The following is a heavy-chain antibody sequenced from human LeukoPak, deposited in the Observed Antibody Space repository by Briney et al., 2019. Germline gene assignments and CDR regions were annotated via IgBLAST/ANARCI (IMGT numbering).Heavy chain of an antibody. J-gene: IGHJ4*02. V-gene: IGHV1-18*01. Sequence: ASVKVSRKASGYTFTSYGIGWVRQAPGQGLEWMGWISAYNGNTNYAQKLQGRVTMTTDTSTSTAYMELRSLRSDDTAVYYCARDSYYGDPFDYWGQGTLVTVSS. D-gene: IGHD4-17*01. CDR2: ISAYNGNT. CDR3: ARDSYYGDPFDY. CDR1: GYTFTSYG.